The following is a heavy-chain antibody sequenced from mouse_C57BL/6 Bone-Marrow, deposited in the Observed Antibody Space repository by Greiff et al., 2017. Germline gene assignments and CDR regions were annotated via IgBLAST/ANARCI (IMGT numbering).Heavy chain of an antibody. CDR3: ARGVRGAFYYGYDWYFDV. D-gene: IGHD2-2*01. CDR2: IDPSDSET. Sequence: QVQLQQPGAELVRPGSSVKLSCKASGYTFTSYWMHWVKQRPIQGLEWIGNIDPSDSETHYNQKFKDKATLTVDKSSSTAYMQLSSLTSEDSAVXYCARGVRGAFYYGYDWYFDVWGTGTTVTVSS. CDR1: GYTFTSYW. V-gene: IGHV1-52*01. J-gene: IGHJ1*03.